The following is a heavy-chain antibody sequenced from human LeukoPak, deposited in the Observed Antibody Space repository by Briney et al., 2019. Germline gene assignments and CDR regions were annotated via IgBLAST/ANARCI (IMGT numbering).Heavy chain of an antibody. V-gene: IGHV1-8*01. CDR3: ARGLYLLPPSQYSGYDFGYYYYYGMDV. CDR1: GYTFTSYD. D-gene: IGHD5-12*01. CDR2: MNPNSGNT. Sequence: ASVKVSCKASGYTFTSYDINWVRQATGQGLEWMRWMNPNSGNTGYAQKFQGRVTMTRNTSISTAYMELSSLRSEDTAVYYCARGLYLLPPSQYSGYDFGYYYYYGMDVWGQGTTVTVSS. J-gene: IGHJ6*02.